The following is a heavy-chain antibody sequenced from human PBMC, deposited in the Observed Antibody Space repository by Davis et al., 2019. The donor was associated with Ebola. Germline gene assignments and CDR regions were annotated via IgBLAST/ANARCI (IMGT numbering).Heavy chain of an antibody. D-gene: IGHD7-27*01. J-gene: IGHJ4*02. Sequence: PGGSLRLSCTVSGASINNHFWNWIRQTPGKGLEWVGYIHHSGSTNYNPSLKSRLSMSVDVSKNQFSLELSSVTAADTAVYYRVRTAESTLVFDYWGQGALVTVSS. CDR3: VRTAESTLVFDY. V-gene: IGHV4-59*03. CDR1: GASINNHF. CDR2: IHHSGST.